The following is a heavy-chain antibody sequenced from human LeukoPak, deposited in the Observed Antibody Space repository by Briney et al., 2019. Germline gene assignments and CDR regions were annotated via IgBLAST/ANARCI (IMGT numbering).Heavy chain of an antibody. CDR1: GGSFSGYF. CDR3: ARSGYYYGSGSYRAYYYYYYYMDV. J-gene: IGHJ6*03. V-gene: IGHV4-34*01. CDR2: INHSGST. Sequence: SETLSLTCAVYGGSFSGYFWTWIRQSPGKGLEWIGEINHSGSTNYNPSLKSRVTISVDTSKNQFSLKLSSVTAADTAVYYCARSGYYYGSGSYRAYYYYYYYMDVWGKGTTVTVSS. D-gene: IGHD3-10*01.